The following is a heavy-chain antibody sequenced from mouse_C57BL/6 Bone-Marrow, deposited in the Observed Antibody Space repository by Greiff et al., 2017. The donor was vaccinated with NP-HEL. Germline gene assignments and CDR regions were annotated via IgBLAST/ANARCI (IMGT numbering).Heavy chain of an antibody. Sequence: EVKLQESGPGLAKPSQTLSLTCSVTGYSITSDYWNWIRKFPGNKLEYMGYISYSGSTYSNPSPKSRISITRDTSKNQYYLQLNSVTTEDTATYYCARTRIYCYGSGYFDVWGTGTTVTVSS. V-gene: IGHV3-8*01. J-gene: IGHJ1*03. CDR1: GYSITSDY. CDR2: ISYSGST. D-gene: IGHD1-1*01. CDR3: ARTRIYCYGSGYFDV.